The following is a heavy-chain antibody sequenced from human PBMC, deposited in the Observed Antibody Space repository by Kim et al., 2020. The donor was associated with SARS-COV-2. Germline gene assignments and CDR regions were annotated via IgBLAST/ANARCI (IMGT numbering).Heavy chain of an antibody. CDR1: GFTFSSYA. CDR3: AKEGAAAGTWDYYYYGMDV. D-gene: IGHD6-13*01. Sequence: GGSLRLSCAASGFTFSSYAMSWVRQAPGKGLEWVSAISGSGGSTYYADSVKGRFTISRDNSKNTLYLQMNSLRAEDTAVYYCAKEGAAAGTWDYYYYGMDVCGQGTTVTVSS. J-gene: IGHJ6*02. V-gene: IGHV3-23*01. CDR2: ISGSGGST.